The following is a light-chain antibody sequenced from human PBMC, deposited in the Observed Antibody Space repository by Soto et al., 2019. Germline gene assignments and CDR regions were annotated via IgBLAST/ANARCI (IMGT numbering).Light chain of an antibody. Sequence: EIQMTQSPSTLSASVGDRVTITCRASQSISVWLAWYQQKAGKAPNLLIYKASRLESGVPSRFSGSGSETEFTLTISGLQPGDAATYYCQHYNSYSPTFGQGTKVEVK. CDR1: QSISVW. V-gene: IGKV1-5*03. CDR2: KAS. CDR3: QHYNSYSPT. J-gene: IGKJ1*01.